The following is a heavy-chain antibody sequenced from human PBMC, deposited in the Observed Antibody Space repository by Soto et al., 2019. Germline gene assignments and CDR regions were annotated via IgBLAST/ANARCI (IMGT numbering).Heavy chain of an antibody. D-gene: IGHD3-3*01. J-gene: IGHJ4*02. V-gene: IGHV2-5*02. CDR3: AHRVLRTVFGLVTTTAIYFDL. CDR2: LYWDDDK. Sequence: QITLNESGPTVVRPTETLTLTCRFSGFSLTTSGVGVGWIRQSPGKPPEWLAPLYWDDDKRYSASLKSRLTITKDTAKNQVVLTVPDLDPTDTVTYYCAHRVLRTVFGLVTTTAIYFDLWGQGTPVAVSS. CDR1: GFSLTTSGVG.